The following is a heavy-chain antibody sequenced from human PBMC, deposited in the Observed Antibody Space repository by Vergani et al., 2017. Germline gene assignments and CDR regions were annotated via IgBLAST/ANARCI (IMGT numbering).Heavy chain of an antibody. Sequence: QITLKESGRTLVKPTQTLTLTCSFSGFSLSSDGVGVAWIRQPPGKAPEWLAIVYWNGDKRYNPSLKSRLTITKDTSKNQVFLTLTNMDPVDTATYYCAHSRNWSYVFVFWGQGTLVPVSS. CDR3: AHSRNWSYVFVF. J-gene: IGHJ4*02. D-gene: IGHD1-1*01. CDR1: GFSLSSDGVG. V-gene: IGHV2-5*01. CDR2: VYWNGDK.